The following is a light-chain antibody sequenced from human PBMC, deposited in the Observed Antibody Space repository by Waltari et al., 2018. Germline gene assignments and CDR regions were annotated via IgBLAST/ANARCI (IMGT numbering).Light chain of an antibody. CDR1: QSLLHSNGYNY. V-gene: IGKV2-28*01. Sequence: DIVMTQPPLALPVTPGEPASISCRSSQSLLHSNGYNYLDWYLQKPGQSPQLLIYFGSVRASGVPDRFSGSGSGTDFTLKISRVEAEDVGVYYCMQALQTPLTFGGGTKVAIK. CDR2: FGS. CDR3: MQALQTPLT. J-gene: IGKJ4*01.